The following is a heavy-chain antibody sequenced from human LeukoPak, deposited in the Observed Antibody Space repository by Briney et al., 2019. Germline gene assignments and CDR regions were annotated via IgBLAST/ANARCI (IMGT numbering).Heavy chain of an antibody. CDR3: ARTIFGGYYYMDV. D-gene: IGHD3-3*01. Sequence: EASVKVSCKASGGTFSSYAISWVRQAPGQGLEWMGGIIPIFGTANYAQKFQGRVTITADESTSTAYMELSSLRSEDTAVYYCARTIFGGYYYMDVWGKGTTVTVSS. CDR2: IIPIFGTA. V-gene: IGHV1-69*13. CDR1: GGTFSSYA. J-gene: IGHJ6*03.